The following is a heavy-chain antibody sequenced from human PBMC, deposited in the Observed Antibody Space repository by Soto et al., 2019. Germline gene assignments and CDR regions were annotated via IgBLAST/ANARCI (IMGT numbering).Heavy chain of an antibody. V-gene: IGHV1-8*01. D-gene: IGHD7-27*01. CDR1: GYTFTSYN. CDR3: ACNWGNSLKNWLDP. J-gene: IGHJ5*02. CDR2: STSNSGNS. Sequence: ASVKVSCKASGYTFTSYNINWVRQAPGQGLEWVAGSTSNSGNSDYAQKFQGRLTVTRDTSISTAYMELSSLRSDDTAVYYCACNWGNSLKNWLDPWGQGTLVTVSS.